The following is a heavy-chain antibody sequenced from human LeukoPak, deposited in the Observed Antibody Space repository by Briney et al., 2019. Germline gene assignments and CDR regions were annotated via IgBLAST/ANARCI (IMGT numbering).Heavy chain of an antibody. J-gene: IGHJ4*02. CDR3: ARQFGPIAAQDY. CDR1: GYIFTSYW. D-gene: IGHD6-6*01. V-gene: IGHV5-51*01. CDR2: IYPGDSDT. Sequence: GESLQISCQGSGYIFTSYWIGWVRQLPGKGLEWMGIIYPGDSDTRYSPSFQGQVTISADKSISTAYLQWSSLKASDTAMYYCARQFGPIAAQDYWGQGTLVTVSS.